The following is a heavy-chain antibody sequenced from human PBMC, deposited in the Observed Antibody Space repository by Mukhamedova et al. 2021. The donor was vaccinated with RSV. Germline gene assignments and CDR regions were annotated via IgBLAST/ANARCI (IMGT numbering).Heavy chain of an antibody. D-gene: IGHD3-10*01. CDR2: INGDNGKT. Sequence: GWINGDNGKTKYSQKFQGRVTIATDTPANTAYMDLSSLTYEDTAVYYCARGLYLYGSGSPYYFDFWGQGTLVTGSS. J-gene: IGHJ4*02. V-gene: IGHV1-3*01. CDR3: ARGLYLYGSGSPYYFDF.